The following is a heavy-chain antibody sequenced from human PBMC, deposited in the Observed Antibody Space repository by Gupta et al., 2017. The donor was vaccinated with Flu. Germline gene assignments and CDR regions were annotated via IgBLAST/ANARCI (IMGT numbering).Heavy chain of an antibody. CDR1: GFPSRSYS. J-gene: IGHJ4*02. Sequence: EVQLVESGGGLVNPGGSLTLSCAASGFPSRSYSRNWVRQAPGKGLEWVSSITTYSYIYSADSVKGRFTISRDNAKNSLYLQMNSLRTEDTAVYYCARARIVGRFDYWGQGTLVTVSS. V-gene: IGHV3-21*01. CDR2: ITTYSYI. CDR3: ARARIVGRFDY. D-gene: IGHD1-26*01.